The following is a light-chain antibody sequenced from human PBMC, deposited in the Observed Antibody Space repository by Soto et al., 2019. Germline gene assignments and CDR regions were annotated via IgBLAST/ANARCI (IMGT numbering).Light chain of an antibody. CDR1: QSVSGNY. J-gene: IGKJ2*01. V-gene: IGKV3-20*01. Sequence: EIVLTQSPGTLSLSPGERATLSCRASQSVSGNYLAWCQQKPGQSPRLLIYGSSDRATGIPDRFSGSGSGTDFTLTITKVEPADFAVYYCHQYGSSPPYTFGQGTKLEMK. CDR2: GSS. CDR3: HQYGSSPPYT.